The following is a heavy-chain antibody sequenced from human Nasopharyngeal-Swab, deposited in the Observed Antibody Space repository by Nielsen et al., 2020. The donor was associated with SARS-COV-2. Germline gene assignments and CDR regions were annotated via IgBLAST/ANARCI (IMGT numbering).Heavy chain of an antibody. CDR1: GYTFTSYD. CDR2: MNPNSGNT. J-gene: IGHJ4*02. V-gene: IGHV1-8*02. CDR3: ARLGRGIPRDYYGSGSYYKN. Sequence: ASVKVSCKASGYTFTSYDINWARQATGQGLEWMGWMNPNSGNTGYAQKFQGRVTMTRNTSISTAYMELSSLRSEDTAVYYCARLGRGIPRDYYGSGSYYKNWGQGTLVTVSS. D-gene: IGHD3-10*01.